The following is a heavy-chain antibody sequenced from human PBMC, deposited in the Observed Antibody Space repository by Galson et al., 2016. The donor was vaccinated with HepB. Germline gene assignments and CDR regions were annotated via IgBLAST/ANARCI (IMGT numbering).Heavy chain of an antibody. Sequence: SLRLSCAASGFTFSDYAMSWVRQAPGKGLQWVSTIRGTGVTTHYADSVKGRFTISRDNSKNTLCLQMSSLRAEDTAMYYCAKATPYYDVLTGFFVYYSDYWGHGPLVTVSS. CDR3: AKATPYYDVLTGFFVYYSDY. CDR2: IRGTGVTT. CDR1: GFTFSDYA. D-gene: IGHD3-9*01. J-gene: IGHJ4*01. V-gene: IGHV3-23*01.